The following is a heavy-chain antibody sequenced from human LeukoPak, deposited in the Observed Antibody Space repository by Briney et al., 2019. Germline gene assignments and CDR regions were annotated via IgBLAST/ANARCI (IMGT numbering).Heavy chain of an antibody. D-gene: IGHD3-22*01. CDR1: GFTVSNTY. V-gene: IGHV3-53*01. J-gene: IGHJ4*02. Sequence: GGSLRLSCAASGFTVSNTYMSWVRQAPGKGLEWVSLIYSGGGTYSADSVKGRFTISRDISKNTLYLQMTGLRAEDTALYFCVYYDSSGYEYGRLRYWGQGTPAIVSS. CDR3: VYYDSSGYEYGRLRY. CDR2: IYSGGGT.